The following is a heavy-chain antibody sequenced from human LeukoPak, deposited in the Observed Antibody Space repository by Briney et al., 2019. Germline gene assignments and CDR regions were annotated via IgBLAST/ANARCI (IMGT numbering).Heavy chain of an antibody. J-gene: IGHJ5*02. Sequence: PSQTLSLTCTVSGGSISSGGYSWNWIRQPPGKGLEWIGNIHHDGITYYNPSLKSRVTISLDPSKNQFSLKLTSVAAADTALYHCARVHYYDASDYSTSNWFDPWGQGTLVTVSS. V-gene: IGHV4-30-2*01. D-gene: IGHD3-22*01. CDR3: ARVHYYDASDYSTSNWFDP. CDR1: GGSISSGGYS. CDR2: IHHDGIT.